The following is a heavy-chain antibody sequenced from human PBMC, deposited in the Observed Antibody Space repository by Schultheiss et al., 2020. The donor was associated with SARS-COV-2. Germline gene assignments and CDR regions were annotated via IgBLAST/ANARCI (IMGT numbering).Heavy chain of an antibody. CDR1: GFTVSSNY. Sequence: LSLTCAASGFTVSSNYMTWVRQAPGKGLEWVSAISGSGGSTYYADSVKGRFTISKDNAKNSLYLQMNSLRAEDTAVYYCARIPGVYDFWSGYFVWGQGTLVTVSS. D-gene: IGHD3-3*01. V-gene: IGHV3-21*01. CDR2: ISGSGGST. CDR3: ARIPGVYDFWSGYFV. J-gene: IGHJ4*02.